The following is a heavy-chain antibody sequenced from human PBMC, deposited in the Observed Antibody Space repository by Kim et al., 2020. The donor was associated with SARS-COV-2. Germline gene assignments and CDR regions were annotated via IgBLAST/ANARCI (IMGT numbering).Heavy chain of an antibody. V-gene: IGHV3-23*01. CDR2: ISGAGGSA. D-gene: IGHD3-10*01. CDR3: AAATYYYGSGTYYIS. CDR1: GFIFSTYP. Sequence: GGSLRLSCAASGFIFSTYPMTWVRQTPEKGLQWVSAISGAGGSAYYADSVKGRFTISRDNSKNTLYLQMNNLRPDDKALYYCAAATYYYGSGTYYISWGQGTLVTVSS. J-gene: IGHJ4*02.